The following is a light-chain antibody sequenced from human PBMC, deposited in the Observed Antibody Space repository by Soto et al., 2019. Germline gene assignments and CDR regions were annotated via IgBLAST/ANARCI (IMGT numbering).Light chain of an antibody. CDR1: QSISSW. J-gene: IGKJ1*01. V-gene: IGKV1-5*01. Sequence: DIQMTQSPSTLSASVGDRVTITCRASQSISSWLAWYQQKPGKAPKLLIYDASSLESGVPSRFSSSGSGTEFTLTISSLQPDDFATYYCQQYNSYSPETFGQGTKVEIK. CDR3: QQYNSYSPET. CDR2: DAS.